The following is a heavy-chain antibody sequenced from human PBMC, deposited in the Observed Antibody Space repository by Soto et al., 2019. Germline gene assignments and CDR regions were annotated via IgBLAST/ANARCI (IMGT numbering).Heavy chain of an antibody. CDR1: GFTFSSYW. CDR2: IKQDGSEK. CDR3: ARGDYHDSSGPFSDAFDI. Sequence: GGSLRLSCAASGFTFSSYWMSWVRQTPGKGLEWVANIKQDGSEKWYVDSVKGRFTISRDNAKKSLYLQMNSLRVEDTAVYYCARGDYHDSSGPFSDAFDIWGQGTMVTVSS. J-gene: IGHJ3*02. D-gene: IGHD3-22*01. V-gene: IGHV3-7*04.